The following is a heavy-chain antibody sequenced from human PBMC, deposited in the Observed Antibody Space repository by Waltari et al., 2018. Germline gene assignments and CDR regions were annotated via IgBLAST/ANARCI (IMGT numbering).Heavy chain of an antibody. CDR2: MYTNGRN. D-gene: IGHD6-13*01. J-gene: IGHJ4*02. V-gene: IGHV4-4*07. Sequence: QVQLQESGPGLVKPSETLSLTCTVSGGSISSYYWSWIRQPAGKGLEWIGRMYTNGRNNYKPSLKSRVTMSVETSKNQFSLKLSSVSAADTAVYYCARDAAGYTDPYYFDSWGQGTLVTVSS. CDR3: ARDAAGYTDPYYFDS. CDR1: GGSISSYY.